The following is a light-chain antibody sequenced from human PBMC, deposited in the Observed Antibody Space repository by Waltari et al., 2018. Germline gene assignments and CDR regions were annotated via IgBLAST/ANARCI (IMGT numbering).Light chain of an antibody. CDR1: QSISSN. CDR2: GAS. J-gene: IGKJ1*01. CDR3: QQYNNWPLL. Sequence: EIVMTQSPATLSVSPGERATLSCRASQSISSNLAWYQQKPGQAPRLLLYGASIRATDIPARFSGSGSGTEFTLTINSMQSEDFAVYYCQQYNNWPLLFGQGTKVEIK. V-gene: IGKV3-15*01.